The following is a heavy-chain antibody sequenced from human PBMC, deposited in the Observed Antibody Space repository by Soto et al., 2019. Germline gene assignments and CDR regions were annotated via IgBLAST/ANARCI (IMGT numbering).Heavy chain of an antibody. CDR3: ARDKERQRLGGNYYYAMDI. CDR2: IIPVFRTP. Sequence: QVQLVQSGAEVKKPGSSVKVSCKASGGTFNTFAISWVRQAPGQGFEWLGGIIPVFRTPDYAQKFQGRVTIIADESASTAYMELSRLRSEDTAVYYCARDKERQRLGGNYYYAMDIWGKGTTVTVSS. D-gene: IGHD5-12*01. CDR1: GGTFNTFA. J-gene: IGHJ6*04. V-gene: IGHV1-69*12.